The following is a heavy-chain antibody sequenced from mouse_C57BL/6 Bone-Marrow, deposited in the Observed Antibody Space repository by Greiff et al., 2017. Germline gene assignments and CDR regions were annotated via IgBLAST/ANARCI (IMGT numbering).Heavy chain of an antibody. Sequence: VKLQESGAELVRPGASVKLSCTASGFTFNDDYMHWVKQRPEQGLEWIGWIDPENGDTEYASKFQGKATLTADTTSNTAYLQLSSLTSGETAVYDCNPITTIVAPFAYWGQGTLVTVSA. D-gene: IGHD1-1*01. V-gene: IGHV14-4*01. CDR1: GFTFNDDY. CDR2: IDPENGDT. CDR3: NPITTIVAPFAY. J-gene: IGHJ3*01.